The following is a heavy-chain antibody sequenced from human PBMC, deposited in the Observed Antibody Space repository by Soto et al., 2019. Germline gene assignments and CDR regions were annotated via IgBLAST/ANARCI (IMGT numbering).Heavy chain of an antibody. J-gene: IGHJ4*02. CDR2: ISDDGSNR. D-gene: IGHD5-12*01. CDR3: AKDSRGYSGYPAY. V-gene: IGHV3-30*18. Sequence: QVQLVESGGGVVQPGKSLRLSCTASGFTFSNYGIHWVRQAPGKGLEWVAVISDDGSNRYYADSVKGRFTISRDNSKNTLYLQMNSLRAEDTAVYYCAKDSRGYSGYPAYWGQGTLVTVSS. CDR1: GFTFSNYG.